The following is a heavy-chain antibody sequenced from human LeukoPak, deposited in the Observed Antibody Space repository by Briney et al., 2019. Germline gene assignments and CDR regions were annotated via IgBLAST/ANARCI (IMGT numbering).Heavy chain of an antibody. Sequence: GGSLRLSCAASGFTFSIYEMNWVRQAPGKGLEWVSYISSSGSVIYYADSVKGRFTISRDNAKNSLYLQMDSLRAEDTAVYYCAHLGSMVRGVDYYWGQGTLVTVSS. V-gene: IGHV3-48*03. CDR1: GFTFSIYE. CDR2: ISSSGSVI. CDR3: AHLGSMVRGVDYY. D-gene: IGHD3-10*01. J-gene: IGHJ4*02.